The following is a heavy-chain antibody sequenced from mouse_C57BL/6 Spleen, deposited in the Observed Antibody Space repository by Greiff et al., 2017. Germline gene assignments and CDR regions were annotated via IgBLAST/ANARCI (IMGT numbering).Heavy chain of an antibody. CDR3: ARADFSWFAY. Sequence: VQLQQPGAELVRPGTSVKLSCKASGYTFTSYWMHWVKQRPGQGLEWIGVIDPSDSYTNYNQKFKGKATLTVDTSSSTAYMQLSSLTSEDSADYCCARADFSWFAYWGQGTMVTVSA. CDR2: IDPSDSYT. CDR1: GYTFTSYW. V-gene: IGHV1-59*01. J-gene: IGHJ3*01.